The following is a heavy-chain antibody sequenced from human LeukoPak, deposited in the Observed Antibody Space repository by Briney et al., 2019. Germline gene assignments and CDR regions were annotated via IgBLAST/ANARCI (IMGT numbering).Heavy chain of an antibody. CDR2: INPNSGGT. Sequence: ASVKVSCKASGYTFTGYYMHWVRQAPGQGLEWMGWINPNSGGTSYAQKFQGRVTMTRDTSISTAYMELSRLRSDDTAVYYCARDPSQGSFDYWGQGTLVTVSS. J-gene: IGHJ4*02. CDR3: ARDPSQGSFDY. CDR1: GYTFTGYY. V-gene: IGHV1-2*02.